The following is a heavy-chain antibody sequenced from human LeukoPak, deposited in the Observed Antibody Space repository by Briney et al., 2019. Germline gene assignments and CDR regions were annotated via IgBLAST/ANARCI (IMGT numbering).Heavy chain of an antibody. CDR2: ISYDGSNK. Sequence: PGGSLRLSCAASGFTFSSYGIHWVRQTPGEGLEWVAVISYDGSNKYYADSVKGRFTISRDSSKNTLYLQMNSLRAEDTAVYYCAKDHTLGRGVHAGFDYWGQGTLVTVSS. D-gene: IGHD3-10*01. CDR1: GFTFSSYG. J-gene: IGHJ4*02. CDR3: AKDHTLGRGVHAGFDY. V-gene: IGHV3-30*18.